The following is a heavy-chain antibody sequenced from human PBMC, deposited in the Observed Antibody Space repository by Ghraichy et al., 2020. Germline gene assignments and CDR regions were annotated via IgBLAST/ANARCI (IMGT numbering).Heavy chain of an antibody. D-gene: IGHD6-6*01. J-gene: IGHJ6*02. CDR3: ARDQIIEDIAARNGIYGMDV. Sequence: SVKVSCKASGGTFSSYAISWVRQAPGQGLEWMGGIIPIFGTANYAQKFQGRVTITADESTSTAYMELSSLRSEDTAVYYCARDQIIEDIAARNGIYGMDVWGQGTTVTVSS. V-gene: IGHV1-69*13. CDR2: IIPIFGTA. CDR1: GGTFSSYA.